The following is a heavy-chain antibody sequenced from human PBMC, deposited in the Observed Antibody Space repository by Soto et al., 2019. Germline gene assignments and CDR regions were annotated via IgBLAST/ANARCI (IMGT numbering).Heavy chain of an antibody. J-gene: IGHJ6*02. Sequence: SETLSLTCTVSGGSISSYYCSWIRQPPGKGLEWIGYIYYSGSTNYNPSLKSRVTISVDTSKNQFSLKLSSVTAADTAVYYCARDRAVVYYYYGMDVWGQGTTVTVSS. CDR3: ARDRAVVYYYYGMDV. V-gene: IGHV4-59*01. CDR2: IYYSGST. CDR1: GGSISSYY. D-gene: IGHD3-10*01.